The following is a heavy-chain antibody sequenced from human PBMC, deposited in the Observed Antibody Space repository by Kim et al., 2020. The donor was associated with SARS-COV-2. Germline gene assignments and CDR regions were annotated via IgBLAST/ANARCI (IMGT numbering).Heavy chain of an antibody. D-gene: IGHD5-18*01. Sequence: GGSLRLSCAASGFTFSSYGMHWVRQAPGKGLEWVAVIWYDGSNKYYADSVKGRFTIARDNSKNTLYLQMNSLRAEDTAVYYCARDGGRYGYGYPGAWWGQGTLVTVSS. J-gene: IGHJ4*02. V-gene: IGHV3-33*01. CDR2: IWYDGSNK. CDR1: GFTFSSYG. CDR3: ARDGGRYGYGYPGAW.